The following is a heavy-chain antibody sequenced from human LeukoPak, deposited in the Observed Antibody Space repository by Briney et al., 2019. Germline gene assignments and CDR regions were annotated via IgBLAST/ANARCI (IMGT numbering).Heavy chain of an antibody. V-gene: IGHV4-61*02. Sequence: SQTLSLTCTVSGGSISSGSYHWSWIRQPAGKGLEWLGRIYTSGSTNYNPSLKSRVTISVDTSKNQFSLKLTSVTAADTALYYCARQGSVGLADAFDVWGQGTMVTVSS. CDR3: ARQGSVGLADAFDV. J-gene: IGHJ3*01. D-gene: IGHD3/OR15-3a*01. CDR1: GGSISSGSYH. CDR2: IYTSGST.